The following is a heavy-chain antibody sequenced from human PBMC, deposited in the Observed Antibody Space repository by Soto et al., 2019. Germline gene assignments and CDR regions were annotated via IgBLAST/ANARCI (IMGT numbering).Heavy chain of an antibody. V-gene: IGHV3-23*01. D-gene: IGHD3-10*01. CDR3: TRERWDVHPPMANPFAYFAL. CDR1: GFTFSSYG. J-gene: IGHJ2*01. CDR2: ISGSEGST. Sequence: EVHLLESGGGLVQPGGSLRLSCAVSGFTFSSYGMSWVRQAPGKGPEWVSAISGSEGSTYYADSVKGRFTISRDSSRNPLDLQMNSLRAEETAVYHCTRERWDVHPPMANPFAYFALWGRGTLVIVSS.